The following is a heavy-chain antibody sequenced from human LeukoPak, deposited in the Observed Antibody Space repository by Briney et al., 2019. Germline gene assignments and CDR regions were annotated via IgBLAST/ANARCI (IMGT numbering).Heavy chain of an antibody. V-gene: IGHV1-8*01. CDR3: ARGRGGEYLDWFDF. J-gene: IGHJ5*01. CDR1: GYTFSDHD. D-gene: IGHD4-17*01. CDR2: MNPNTGNT. Sequence: ASVKVSCKASGYTFSDHDVNWVRQAPGQGLEWMGWMNPNTGNTGYAQNLQGRVTMTRTNSITTAYMELSSLTSDDTAVYYCARGRGGEYLDWFDFWGQGTLVIVSS.